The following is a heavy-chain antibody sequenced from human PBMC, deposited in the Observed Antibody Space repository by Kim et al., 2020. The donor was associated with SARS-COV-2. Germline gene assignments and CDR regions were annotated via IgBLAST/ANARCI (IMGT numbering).Heavy chain of an antibody. CDR1: GFTFSNYW. CDR2: INQGGSET. J-gene: IGHJ1*01. V-gene: IGHV3-7*01. D-gene: IGHD3-16*01. CDR3: AKDPWGP. Sequence: GGSLRLSCAASGFTFSNYWMTWVRQAPGKGLEWVANINQGGSETDYLDSVKGRFTISRDNAKNSRVLQMNTLRAEDTALYYCAKDPWGPWGQGTLVTVCS.